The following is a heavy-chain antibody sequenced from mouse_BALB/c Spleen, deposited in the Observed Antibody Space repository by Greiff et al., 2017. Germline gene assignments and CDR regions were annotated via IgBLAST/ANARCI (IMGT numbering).Heavy chain of an antibody. CDR3: ARGNYRYEDY. Sequence: QVHVKQSGAELARPGASVKLSCKASGYTFTDYYINWVKQRTGQGLEWIGEIYPGSGNTYYNEKFKGKATLTADKSSSTAYMQLSSLTSEDSAVYFCARGNYRYEDYWGQGTTLTVSS. D-gene: IGHD2-14*01. J-gene: IGHJ2*01. V-gene: IGHV1-77*01. CDR2: IYPGSGNT. CDR1: GYTFTDYY.